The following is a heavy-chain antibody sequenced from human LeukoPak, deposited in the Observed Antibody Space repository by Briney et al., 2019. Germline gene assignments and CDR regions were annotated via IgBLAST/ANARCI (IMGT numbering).Heavy chain of an antibody. CDR2: IGITGGTT. D-gene: IGHD6-13*01. CDR3: ATSPSWGPAAAGMRFDY. V-gene: IGHV3-23*01. J-gene: IGHJ4*02. Sequence: GGSLRLSCAASGFTFSSYAMSWVRQAPGKGLEWVSVIGITGGTTYYADSVKGRFTISRDNSKNTLYLQMNSLRAEDTAVYYWATSPSWGPAAAGMRFDYWGQGTLVTVSS. CDR1: GFTFSSYA.